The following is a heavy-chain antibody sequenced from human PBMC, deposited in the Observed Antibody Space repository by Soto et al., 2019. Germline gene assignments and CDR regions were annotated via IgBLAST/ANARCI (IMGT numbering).Heavy chain of an antibody. CDR3: ARGGSYDILTGYYNAAVFDY. V-gene: IGHV4-59*01. J-gene: IGHJ4*02. CDR1: GGSISSYY. CDR2: IYYSGST. Sequence: ASETLSLTCTVSGGSISSYYWSWIRPPPGKGLDWIGYIYYSGSTNYNPSLKSRVTISVDTSKNQFSLKLSSVTAADTAVYYCARGGSYDILTGYYNAAVFDYWGQGTLVTVSS. D-gene: IGHD3-9*01.